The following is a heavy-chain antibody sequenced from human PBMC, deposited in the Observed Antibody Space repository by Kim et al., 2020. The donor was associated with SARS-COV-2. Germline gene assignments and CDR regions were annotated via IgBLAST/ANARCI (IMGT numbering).Heavy chain of an antibody. CDR2: ISSSSSYI. V-gene: IGHV3-21*04. Sequence: GGSLRLSCAASGFTFSSYSMNWVRQAPGKGLEWVSSISSSSSYIYYADSVKGRFTISRDNAKNSLYLQMNSLRAEDTAVYYCARGLPVKHSSGWYPGVYYYGMDVWGQGTTVTVSS. CDR1: GFTFSSYS. D-gene: IGHD6-19*01. J-gene: IGHJ6*02. CDR3: ARGLPVKHSSGWYPGVYYYGMDV.